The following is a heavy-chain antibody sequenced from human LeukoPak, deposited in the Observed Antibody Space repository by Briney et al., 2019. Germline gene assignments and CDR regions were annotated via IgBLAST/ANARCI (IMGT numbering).Heavy chain of an antibody. V-gene: IGHV1-46*01. CDR1: GYTFTSYY. J-gene: IGHJ6*03. CDR3: ARDGYCSSTSCRFYYYYYMDV. CDR2: INPSGGST. D-gene: IGHD2-2*01. Sequence: ASVKVSCKASGYTFTSYYMHWVRQAPGQGLEWMGIINPSGGSTSYAQKFQGRVTMTRDTSTSTVYMELSSLRSEDTAVYYCARDGYCSSTSCRFYYYYYMDVWGKGTTVTVSS.